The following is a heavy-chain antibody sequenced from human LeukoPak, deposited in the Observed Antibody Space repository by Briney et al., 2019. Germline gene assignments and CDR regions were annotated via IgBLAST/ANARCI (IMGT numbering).Heavy chain of an antibody. J-gene: IGHJ4*02. V-gene: IGHV4-4*07. D-gene: IGHD3-3*01. CDR3: ARDGGITIFGVVMGHYFDY. Sequence: SETLSLTCNVSGGSISSYYWSWIRQPAGKGLEWIGRIYTSGSTNYNPSLKSRVTMSVDTSKSQFSLKLSSVTAADTAVYYCARDGGITIFGVVMGHYFDYWGQGTLVTVSS. CDR2: IYTSGST. CDR1: GGSISSYY.